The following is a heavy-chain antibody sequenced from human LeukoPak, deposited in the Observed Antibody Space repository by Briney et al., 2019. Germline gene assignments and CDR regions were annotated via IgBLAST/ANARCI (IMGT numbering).Heavy chain of an antibody. CDR2: IYYSGST. CDR1: GGSISSYY. J-gene: IGHJ5*02. D-gene: IGHD6-19*01. Sequence: SETLSLTCTVSGGSISSYYWSWIRQPPGKGLEWIGYIYYSGSTNYNPSLKSRVTISVDTSKNQFSLKLSSVTAADTAVYYCARHVHSSGWSILNWFDPWGQGTLVTVSS. V-gene: IGHV4-59*08. CDR3: ARHVHSSGWSILNWFDP.